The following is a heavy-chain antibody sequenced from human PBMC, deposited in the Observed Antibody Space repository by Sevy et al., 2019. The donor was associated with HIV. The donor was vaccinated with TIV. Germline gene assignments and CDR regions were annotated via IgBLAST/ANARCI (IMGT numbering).Heavy chain of an antibody. Sequence: GGSLRLSCAVSGLTFSNYAMSWVRQAPGKGLEWVSSISGRGGSTYYADSVKGRFTSSRDNSKNMLYLQMNSLRGEDTAVYYCAKDRGAVTGDLYSYLDYWGQGTLVTVSS. CDR2: ISGRGGST. D-gene: IGHD7-27*01. J-gene: IGHJ4*02. V-gene: IGHV3-23*01. CDR1: GLTFSNYA. CDR3: AKDRGAVTGDLYSYLDY.